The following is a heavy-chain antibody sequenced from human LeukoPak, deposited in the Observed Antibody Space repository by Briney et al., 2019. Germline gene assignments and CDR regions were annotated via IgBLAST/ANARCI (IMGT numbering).Heavy chain of an antibody. CDR3: ARGPSGYHNT. CDR1: GGSISSSSHY. Sequence: PSETLSLTCTVSGGSISSSSHYWGWIRQPPGKGLEWVSLIYSGGSTYYADSVKGRFTISRDNSKNTLYLQMNSLRAEDTAVYYCARGPSGYHNTGGQGTLVTVSS. V-gene: IGHV3-66*01. J-gene: IGHJ4*02. CDR2: IYSGGST. D-gene: IGHD5-12*01.